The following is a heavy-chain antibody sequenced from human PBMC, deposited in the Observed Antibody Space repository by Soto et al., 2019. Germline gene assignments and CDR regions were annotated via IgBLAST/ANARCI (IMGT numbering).Heavy chain of an antibody. CDR3: ARTFKVEGSRYYFDY. V-gene: IGHV5-51*01. J-gene: IGHJ4*02. Sequence: PGESLKISCNSSGYSFTTNWIGWVRQMPGKGLECMGIIYPGDSDTRYSPSFQGQVTISADKSISTAYLQWNSLKASDSAMYYCARTFKVEGSRYYFDYWGQGTLVTVSS. D-gene: IGHD3-10*01. CDR2: IYPGDSDT. CDR1: GYSFTTNW.